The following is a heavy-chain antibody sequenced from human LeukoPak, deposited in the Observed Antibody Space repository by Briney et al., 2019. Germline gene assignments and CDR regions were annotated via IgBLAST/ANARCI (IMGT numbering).Heavy chain of an antibody. V-gene: IGHV3-23*01. J-gene: IGHJ4*02. CDR1: GFTFSSYA. D-gene: IGHD5-24*01. CDR3: ARGSGYNPFDY. Sequence: GRSLRLSCAASGFTFSSYAMSWVRQAPGKGLEWVSAISGSGGSTYYADSVKGRFTISRDNSKNTLYLQMNSLRAEDTAVYYCARGSGYNPFDYWGQGTLVTVSS. CDR2: ISGSGGST.